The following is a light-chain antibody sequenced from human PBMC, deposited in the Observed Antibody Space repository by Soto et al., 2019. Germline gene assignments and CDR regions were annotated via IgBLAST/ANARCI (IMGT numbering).Light chain of an antibody. CDR3: SSYAGSNNLV. Sequence: QSALTQPPSASGSPGQSVTISCTGTSSDVGGYNYVSWYQQHPGKAPKLMIYEVTKRPSGVPDRFSGSKSGNTASLTVSGRQAEDEADYYCSSYAGSNNLVFGGGTKPTVL. CDR2: EVT. CDR1: SSDVGGYNY. J-gene: IGLJ2*01. V-gene: IGLV2-8*01.